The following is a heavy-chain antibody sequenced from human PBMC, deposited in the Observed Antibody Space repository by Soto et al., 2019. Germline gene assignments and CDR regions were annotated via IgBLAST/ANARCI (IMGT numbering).Heavy chain of an antibody. Sequence: GSGPTLVNPTQTLTLACTSSGFSLSTSGVGVGWIRQPPGKALEWLALIYWNDDKRYSPSLKSRLTITKDTSKNQVVLTMTNMDPVDTATYYCAHRPTGYCTNGVCSNWFDPWGQGTLVTVSS. D-gene: IGHD2-8*01. V-gene: IGHV2-5*01. CDR3: AHRPTGYCTNGVCSNWFDP. CDR1: GFSLSTSGVG. J-gene: IGHJ5*02. CDR2: IYWNDDK.